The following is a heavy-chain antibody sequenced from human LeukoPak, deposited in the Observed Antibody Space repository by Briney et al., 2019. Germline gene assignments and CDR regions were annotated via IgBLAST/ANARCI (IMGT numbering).Heavy chain of an antibody. CDR2: ISGSGGST. J-gene: IGHJ4*02. D-gene: IGHD2-2*01. CDR3: VSFYETY. CDR1: GFTFNNYA. V-gene: IGHV3-23*01. Sequence: GGSLRLSCAASGFTFNNYAMSWVRQAPGKGLEWVSAISGSGGSTYYADSVKGRFTISKDNAKNTVYLQMNNLRAEDTAVYYCVSFYETYWGRGTLVTVSS.